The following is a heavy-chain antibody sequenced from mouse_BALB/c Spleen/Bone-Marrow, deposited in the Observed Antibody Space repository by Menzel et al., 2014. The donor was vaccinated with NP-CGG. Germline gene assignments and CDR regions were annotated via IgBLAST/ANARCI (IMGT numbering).Heavy chain of an antibody. CDR3: ANYRYGWYFDV. Sequence: VQPQQPGAELVKPGASVKLSCTASGFNIKDTYMHWVKQRPEQGLEWIGRIDPANGNTKYDPKFQGKATITADTSSNTAYLQLSSLTSEDTAVYYCANYRYGWYFDVWGAGTTVTVSS. J-gene: IGHJ1*01. CDR1: GFNIKDTY. D-gene: IGHD2-14*01. V-gene: IGHV14-3*02. CDR2: IDPANGNT.